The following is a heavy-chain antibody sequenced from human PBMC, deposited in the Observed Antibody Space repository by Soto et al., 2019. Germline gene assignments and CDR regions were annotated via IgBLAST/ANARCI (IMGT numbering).Heavy chain of an antibody. V-gene: IGHV3-23*01. CDR1: GFTFSSYA. J-gene: IGHJ4*02. CDR3: AKDGLLCPHDY. D-gene: IGHD3-10*01. CDR2: ISGSGGNT. Sequence: EVQLLESGGGLVQPGGSLRLSCAASGFTFSSYAMSWVRQAPGKGLEWVAAISGSGGNTYYVGYVKGRFTISRDNSKNTLCLQMNGLRAEDTAVYYCAKDGLLCPHDYWGQGIMVTVSS.